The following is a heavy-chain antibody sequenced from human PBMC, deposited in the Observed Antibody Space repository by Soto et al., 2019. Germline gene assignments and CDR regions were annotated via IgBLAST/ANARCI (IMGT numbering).Heavy chain of an antibody. V-gene: IGHV4-31*03. Sequence: QVQLQESGPGLVKPSQTLSLTCTVSGGSISSGGYYWSWIRQPPGKGLEWIGYIYYSGSTYYNPCLQCRVTIAVDTSKNQFSLKLSSVTAADTAVYYCARVHKGYYYGMDVWGQGTTVTVSS. CDR1: GGSISSGGYY. CDR3: ARVHKGYYYGMDV. CDR2: IYYSGST. J-gene: IGHJ6*02.